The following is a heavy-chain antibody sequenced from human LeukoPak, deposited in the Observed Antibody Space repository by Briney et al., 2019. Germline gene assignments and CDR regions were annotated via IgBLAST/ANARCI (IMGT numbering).Heavy chain of an antibody. D-gene: IGHD5-24*01. V-gene: IGHV4-39*01. J-gene: IGHJ4*02. Sequence: PSETLCLTCTVSGGSISSSSSYWGWIRQPPGKGLEWIGSIYYSGSTYYNPSLKSRVTISVDTSKNQFSLKLSSVTAADTAVYYCARQEMATTKPFDYWGQGTLVTVSS. CDR2: IYYSGST. CDR3: ARQEMATTKPFDY. CDR1: GGSISSSSSY.